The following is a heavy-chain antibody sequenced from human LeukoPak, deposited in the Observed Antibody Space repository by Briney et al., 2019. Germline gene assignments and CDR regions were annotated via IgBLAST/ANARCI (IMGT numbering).Heavy chain of an antibody. CDR1: GYTFTSYA. Sequence: ASVKVSCKASGYTFTSYAMNWVRQAPGQGLEWMGWISAYNGNTNYAQKLQGRVTMTTDTSTSTAYMELRSLRSDDAAVYYCARDPRGYRSSTSCYSNGAFDIWGQGTMVTVSS. J-gene: IGHJ3*02. CDR2: ISAYNGNT. CDR3: ARDPRGYRSSTSCYSNGAFDI. D-gene: IGHD2-2*01. V-gene: IGHV1-18*01.